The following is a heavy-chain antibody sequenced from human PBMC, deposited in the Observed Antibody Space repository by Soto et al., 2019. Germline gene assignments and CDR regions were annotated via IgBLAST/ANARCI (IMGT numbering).Heavy chain of an antibody. D-gene: IGHD6-19*01. Sequence: QVQLVESGGGVVQPGRSLRLSCAASGFTFSSYAMHWVRQAPGKGLEWVAVISYDGSNKYYADSVKGRFTISRDNSKNTLYLQMNSLRAEETAVYYCARDLSSGWYRGGGYYYYGMDVWGQGTTVTVSS. CDR3: ARDLSSGWYRGGGYYYYGMDV. V-gene: IGHV3-30-3*01. CDR2: ISYDGSNK. J-gene: IGHJ6*02. CDR1: GFTFSSYA.